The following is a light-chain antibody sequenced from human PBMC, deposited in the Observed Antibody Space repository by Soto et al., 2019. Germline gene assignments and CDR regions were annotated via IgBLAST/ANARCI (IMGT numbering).Light chain of an antibody. J-gene: IGKJ2*01. V-gene: IGKV3-11*01. CDR1: QSVSSY. CDR2: DAS. CDR3: QQRSNWPPYT. Sequence: EIVLTQSPATLSLSPGLRATLSCRAIQSVSSYLAWYQQKPCQASSLLIYDASNRATGIPARFSGSGSGTAVAFTISSREPEDFAVYFCQQRSNWPPYTFGQGTKLEIK.